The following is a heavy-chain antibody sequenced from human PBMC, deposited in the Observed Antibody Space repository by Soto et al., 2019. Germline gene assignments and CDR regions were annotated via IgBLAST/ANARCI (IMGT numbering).Heavy chain of an antibody. CDR2: IYYSGST. D-gene: IGHD3-9*01. CDR3: ARGLLRYFDWLRRRAQPGWFDP. CDR1: GGSISSGGYY. J-gene: IGHJ5*02. Sequence: PSETLSLTCTVSGGSISSGGYYWSWIRQHPGKGLEWIGYIYYSGSTYYNPSLKSRVTISVDTSKNQFSLKLSSVTAADTAVYYCARGLLRYFDWLRRRAQPGWFDPWGQGTLVTVSS. V-gene: IGHV4-31*03.